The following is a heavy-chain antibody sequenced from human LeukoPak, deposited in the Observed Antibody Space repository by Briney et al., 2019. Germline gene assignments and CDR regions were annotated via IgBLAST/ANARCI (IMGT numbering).Heavy chain of an antibody. J-gene: IGHJ6*02. Sequence: ASVKVSCKASGYTFTGYYMHWVRQAPGQGLEWMGWINPNSGGTNYAQKFQGRVTMTRDTSISTAYMELSRLRSDDTAVYYCASRTLSYYYYGMDVWGQGTTVTVSS. CDR1: GYTFTGYY. V-gene: IGHV1-2*02. CDR3: ASRTLSYYYYGMDV. D-gene: IGHD1-14*01. CDR2: INPNSGGT.